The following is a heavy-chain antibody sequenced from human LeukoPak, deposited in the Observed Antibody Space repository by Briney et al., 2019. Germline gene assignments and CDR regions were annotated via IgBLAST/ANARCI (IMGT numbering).Heavy chain of an antibody. CDR2: IRGSGGST. CDR3: AKGAVESLDYYFYMEV. Sequence: QSGGSLRLSCAASGFTVSSYYMSWVRQAPGKGLEWVSTIRGSGGSTYTADSVKGRFIISRDNSKNMLYIQMNSLRAEDTAVYYCAKGAVESLDYYFYMEVWGKGTTVTVSS. V-gene: IGHV3-23*01. CDR1: GFTVSSYY. J-gene: IGHJ6*03. D-gene: IGHD1-1*01.